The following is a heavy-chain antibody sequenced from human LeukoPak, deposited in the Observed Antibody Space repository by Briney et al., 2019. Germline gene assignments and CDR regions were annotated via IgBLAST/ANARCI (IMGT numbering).Heavy chain of an antibody. D-gene: IGHD1-1*01. Sequence: SETLSLTCAVYGGSFSGDYWSWIRQPPGKGLEWIGEINHSGSTNYNPSLKSRVTISVDTSKNQFSLKLSFVTAADTAVYYCARILGGTTGTTPYYYYYYMDVWGKGTTVTVSS. CDR2: INHSGST. V-gene: IGHV4-34*01. CDR1: GGSFSGDY. CDR3: ARILGGTTGTTPYYYYYYMDV. J-gene: IGHJ6*03.